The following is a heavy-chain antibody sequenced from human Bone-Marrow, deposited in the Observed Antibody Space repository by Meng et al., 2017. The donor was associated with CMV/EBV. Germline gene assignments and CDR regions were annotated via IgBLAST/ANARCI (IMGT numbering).Heavy chain of an antibody. CDR2: ISWDGGST. Sequence: GGSLRLSCAASGFTFDDYTMHWVRQAPGKGLEWVSLISWDGGSTYYADSVKGRFTISRDNAKNTLYLQMNSLRAEDTAVYYCARGVAGSYWGQGTLVTVSS. V-gene: IGHV3-43*01. CDR3: ARGVAGSY. J-gene: IGHJ4*02. CDR1: GFTFDDYT. D-gene: IGHD6-19*01.